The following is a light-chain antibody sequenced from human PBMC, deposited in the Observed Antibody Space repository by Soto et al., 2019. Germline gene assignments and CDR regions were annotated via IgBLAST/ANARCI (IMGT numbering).Light chain of an antibody. CDR1: QSVSSSY. CDR2: GAS. J-gene: IGKJ1*01. CDR3: QQYGSSPGT. V-gene: IGKV3-20*01. Sequence: EIVLTQSPGTLSLSQGERATLSCRASQSVSSSYLAWYQQKPGQAPRLLIYGASSRATGIPDRFSGSGSGTDFTLTISRLEPEDFAVYYCQQYGSSPGTFGQGTKVEIQ.